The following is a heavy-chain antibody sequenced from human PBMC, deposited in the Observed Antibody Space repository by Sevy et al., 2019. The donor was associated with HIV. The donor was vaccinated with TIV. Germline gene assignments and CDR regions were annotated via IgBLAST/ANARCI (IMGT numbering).Heavy chain of an antibody. CDR2: INPSGGST. D-gene: IGHD3-22*01. V-gene: IGHV1-46*01. J-gene: IGHJ3*02. CDR3: ARVSIYYDNTGLGAFDI. Sequence: ASVKVSCKAFGYTFTTYHIHWVRQAPGQGLEWMGIINPSGGSTSYSQKFQGRVTMTRDTSTTTVSMELSSLRSEDSAIYYDARVSIYYDNTGLGAFDIWGQGTMVTVSS. CDR1: GYTFTTYH.